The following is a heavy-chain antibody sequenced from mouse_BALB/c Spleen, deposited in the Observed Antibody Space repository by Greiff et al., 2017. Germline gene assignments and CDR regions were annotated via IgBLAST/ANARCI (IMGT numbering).Heavy chain of an antibody. Sequence: EVQLVESGGGLVKPGGSLKLSCAASGFTFSDYYMYWVRQTPEKRLEWVATISDGGSYTYYPDSVKGRFTISRDNAKNNLYLQMSSLKSEDTAMYYCARGCRDRYDVAWFAYWGQGTLVTVSA. CDR2: ISDGGSYT. CDR3: ARGCRDRYDVAWFAY. J-gene: IGHJ3*01. D-gene: IGHD2-14*01. CDR1: GFTFSDYY. V-gene: IGHV5-4*02.